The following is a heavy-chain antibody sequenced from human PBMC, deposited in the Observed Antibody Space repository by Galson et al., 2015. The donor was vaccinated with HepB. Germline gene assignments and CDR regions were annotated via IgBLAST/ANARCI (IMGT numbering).Heavy chain of an antibody. CDR2: ITGDGSYT. V-gene: IGHV3-74*01. J-gene: IGHJ6*02. D-gene: IGHD3-22*01. CDR3: AKFAVSGYSADYYYYYGMDV. Sequence: SLRLSCAASGFTFSTYWMHWVRQAPGKGLVWVSLITGDGSYTNYADSVRGRFTISRDNSKNTLYLQMNSLRAEDTAVYYCAKFAVSGYSADYYYYYGMDVWGQGTTVTVSS. CDR1: GFTFSTYW.